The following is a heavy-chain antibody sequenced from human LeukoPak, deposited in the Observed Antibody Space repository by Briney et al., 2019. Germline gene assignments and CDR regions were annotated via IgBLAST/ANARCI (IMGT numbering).Heavy chain of an antibody. CDR3: ARDISATRYFDISAYFDY. V-gene: IGHV3-30-3*01. CDR2: ISSDGSNK. Sequence: GGSLRLSCAASGFTFTNCAMHWVRQAPGKGLEWVALISSDGSNKYYADSMKGRFTISRDNSKNTLYLQMNSLSAEDTAVYYCARDISATRYFDISAYFDYWGQGTLVTVSS. D-gene: IGHD3-22*01. CDR1: GFTFTNCA. J-gene: IGHJ4*02.